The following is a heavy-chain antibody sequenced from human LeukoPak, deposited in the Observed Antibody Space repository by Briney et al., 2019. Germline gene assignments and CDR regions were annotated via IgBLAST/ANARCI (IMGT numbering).Heavy chain of an antibody. CDR2: IYYTGDT. CDR1: GGSLRTSSSYY. Sequence: SETLSLTCPVSGGSLRTSSSYYWGWLRQPPGKGLEWIGSIYYTGDTYYNSSLKSRVTISVDTSKNQFALKLTSVTAADTALYYCARLRGYTYGNPGYWGQGSLVTVSS. V-gene: IGHV4-39*01. J-gene: IGHJ4*02. D-gene: IGHD5-18*01. CDR3: ARLRGYTYGNPGY.